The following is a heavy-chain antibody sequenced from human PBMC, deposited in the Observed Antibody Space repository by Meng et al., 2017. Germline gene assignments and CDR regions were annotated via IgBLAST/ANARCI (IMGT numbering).Heavy chain of an antibody. CDR3: AKSHLDLDY. Sequence: LTCAASGFTFSSYAMHWVRQAPGKGLEWVAVISYDGSNKYYADSVKGRFTISRDNSKNTLYLQMNSLRAEDTAVYYCAKSHLDLDYWGQGTLVTVSS. J-gene: IGHJ4*02. V-gene: IGHV3-30*07. CDR2: ISYDGSNK. CDR1: GFTFSSYA.